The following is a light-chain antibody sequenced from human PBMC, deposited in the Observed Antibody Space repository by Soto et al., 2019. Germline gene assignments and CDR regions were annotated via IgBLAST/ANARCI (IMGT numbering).Light chain of an antibody. CDR2: EVS. CDR3: NSYAGRNGV. CDR1: SSDVGGYNY. V-gene: IGLV2-8*01. J-gene: IGLJ1*01. Sequence: QSALTQPPSASGSPGQSVTISCTGTSSDVGGYNYVSWYQQHPGKAPKLMIYEVSKRPSGVPDRFSGSKSGNTASLTVSGLQAEDEADYYCNSYAGRNGVFGTGTKLTVL.